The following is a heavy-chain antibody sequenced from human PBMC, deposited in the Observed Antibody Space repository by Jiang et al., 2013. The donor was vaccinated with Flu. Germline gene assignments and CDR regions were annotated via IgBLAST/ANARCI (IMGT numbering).Heavy chain of an antibody. CDR1: GGSISSGGYY. CDR2: IYYSGST. V-gene: IGHV4-31*03. CDR3: ARVYTGTTYYYGMDV. D-gene: IGHD1-1*01. Sequence: GSGLVKPSQTLSLTCTVSGGSISSGGYYWSWIRQHPGKGLEWIGYIYYSGSTYYNPSLKSRVTISVDTSKNQFSLKLSSVTAADTAVYYCARVYTGTTYYYGMDVWGQGTTVTVSS. J-gene: IGHJ6*02.